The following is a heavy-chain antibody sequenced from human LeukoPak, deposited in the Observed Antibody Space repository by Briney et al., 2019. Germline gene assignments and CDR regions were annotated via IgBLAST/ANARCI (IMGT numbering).Heavy chain of an antibody. CDR3: ARARAMTTATTTLDY. J-gene: IGHJ4*02. CDR2: ISYDGSNK. Sequence: GGSLRLSCAASGFTFSSYAMHWVRQAPGKGLEWVAVISYDGSNKYYADSVKGRFTISRDNSKNTLYLQMNSLRAEDTAVYYCARARAMTTATTTLDYWGQGTLVTVSS. D-gene: IGHD4-17*01. V-gene: IGHV3-30-3*01. CDR1: GFTFSSYA.